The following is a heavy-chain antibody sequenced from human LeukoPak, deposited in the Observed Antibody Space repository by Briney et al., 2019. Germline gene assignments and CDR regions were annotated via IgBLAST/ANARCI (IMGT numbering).Heavy chain of an antibody. V-gene: IGHV4-34*01. CDR1: GGSFSDYS. Sequence: PSETLSLTCAVYGGSFSDYSWTWIRQPPGKGLEWIGEVNHSGGTNYNPSLKSRVTISVGSSKKHFSLKLSSVTAADTAMYYCARGARYYDFWSGYLFDYWGQGILVTVSS. CDR2: VNHSGGT. D-gene: IGHD3-3*01. J-gene: IGHJ4*02. CDR3: ARGARYYDFWSGYLFDY.